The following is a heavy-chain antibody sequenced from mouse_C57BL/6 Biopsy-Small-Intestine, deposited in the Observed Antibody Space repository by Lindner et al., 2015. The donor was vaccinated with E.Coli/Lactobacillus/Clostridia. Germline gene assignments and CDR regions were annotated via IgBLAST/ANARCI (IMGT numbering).Heavy chain of an antibody. J-gene: IGHJ2*01. CDR2: IIPYNDNI. Sequence: SVKVSCKASGYTFTSYGISWVRQAPGQGLEWMGWIIPYNDNINYAQKFQGRVTMTTDTSTSTAYMELRSLRSDDTAVYYCARRYSGFDNYFDYWGQGNLVTVSS. V-gene: IGHV1S14*01. CDR3: ARRYSGFDNYFDY. D-gene: IGHD2-12*01. CDR1: GYTFTSYG.